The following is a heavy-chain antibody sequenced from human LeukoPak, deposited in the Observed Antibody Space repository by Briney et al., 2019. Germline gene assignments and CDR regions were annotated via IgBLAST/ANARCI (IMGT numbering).Heavy chain of an antibody. CDR2: IYYSGST. J-gene: IGHJ6*03. V-gene: IGHV4-39*07. D-gene: IGHD2-15*01. Sequence: PSETLSLTCTVSGGSISRSNFYWDWIRQPPGKGLEWIGSIYYSGSTYYNPSLKSRVTISVDTSENQFSLKLSSVTAADTAVYYCARSVEGYCSGGSCYSYSYYMDVWGKGTTVTVSS. CDR3: ARSVEGYCSGGSCYSYSYYMDV. CDR1: GGSISRSNFY.